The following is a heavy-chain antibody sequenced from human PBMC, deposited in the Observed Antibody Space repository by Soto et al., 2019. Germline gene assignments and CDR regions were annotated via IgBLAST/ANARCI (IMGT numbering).Heavy chain of an antibody. CDR1: GYSFTSYW. CDR3: AAGRSGNYYSAALVYYYYGMDV. CDR2: IDPSDSYT. J-gene: IGHJ6*02. D-gene: IGHD3-10*01. Sequence: PGESLKISCKGSGYSFTSYWISWVRQMPGKGLEWMGRIDPSDSYTNYSPSFQGHVTISADRSISTPYLQWSSLKASDTAMYYCAAGRSGNYYSAALVYYYYGMDVWGQGTTVTVSS. V-gene: IGHV5-10-1*01.